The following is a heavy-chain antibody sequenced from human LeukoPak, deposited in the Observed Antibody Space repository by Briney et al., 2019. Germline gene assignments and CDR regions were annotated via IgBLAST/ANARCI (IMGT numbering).Heavy chain of an antibody. J-gene: IGHJ5*02. V-gene: IGHV1-2*02. CDR1: GYTFTSYG. Sequence: ASVKVSCKASGYTFTSYGISWVRQAPGQGLEWMGWINPNSGGTNYAQKFQGRVTMTRDTSISTACMELSRLRSDDTAVYYCARDFRAAMVSDWFDPWGQGTLVTVSS. CDR3: ARDFRAAMVSDWFDP. D-gene: IGHD5-18*01. CDR2: INPNSGGT.